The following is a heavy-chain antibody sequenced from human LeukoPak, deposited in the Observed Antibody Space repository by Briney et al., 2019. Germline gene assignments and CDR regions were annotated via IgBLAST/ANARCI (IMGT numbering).Heavy chain of an antibody. CDR2: ISYDGSNK. CDR1: GFTFSSYG. Sequence: GGSLRLSCAASGFTFSSYGMHWVRQAPGKGLEWVAVISYDGSNKYYADSVKGRFTISRDNSKNTLYLQMNSPRAEDTAVYYCAKDLGSRAARPLGRYYYYGMDVWGQGTTVTVSS. D-gene: IGHD6-6*01. V-gene: IGHV3-30*18. CDR3: AKDLGSRAARPLGRYYYYGMDV. J-gene: IGHJ6*02.